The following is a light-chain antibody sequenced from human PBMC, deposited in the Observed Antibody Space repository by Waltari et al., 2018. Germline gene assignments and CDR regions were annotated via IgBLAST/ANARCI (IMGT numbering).Light chain of an antibody. CDR2: GAS. Sequence: VLTQSPGTLSFSPGESATLSCRASQRLTKNYLAWYQQKPGQAPRLLIYGASSRAAGIPDRFSGSGSGTDFTLTISRLEPEDFAVYYCQQYNSYWTFGQGTKVEIK. CDR1: QRLTKNY. J-gene: IGKJ1*01. V-gene: IGKV3-20*01. CDR3: QQYNSYWT.